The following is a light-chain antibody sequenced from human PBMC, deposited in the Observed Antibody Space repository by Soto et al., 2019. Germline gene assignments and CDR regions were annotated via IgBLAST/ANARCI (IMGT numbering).Light chain of an antibody. CDR1: QSVSSY. Sequence: EVVLTQSPATLTLSPGERATLSCRASQSVSSYLAWYQQKPGQAPRLLIYDASTRATGIPARFSGSGSGTDFTLTISSLESEDFAVYYCQQRGNRPYTFGQGTKLEIK. CDR3: QQRGNRPYT. CDR2: DAS. V-gene: IGKV3-11*01. J-gene: IGKJ2*01.